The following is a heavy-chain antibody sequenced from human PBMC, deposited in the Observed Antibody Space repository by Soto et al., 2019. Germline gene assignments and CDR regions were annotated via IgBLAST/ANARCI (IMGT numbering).Heavy chain of an antibody. CDR2: ISYDRSNK. V-gene: IGHV3-30*18. CDR1: GFTFSSYG. Sequence: QTGGSLRLSCAASGFTFSSYGMHWVRQAPGKGLEWVAVISYDRSNKYYADSVKGRFTISRDNSKNTLYLQMNSLRAEDMAVYYCAKDPKYQLLGDYWGQGTLVTVSS. J-gene: IGHJ4*02. CDR3: AKDPKYQLLGDY. D-gene: IGHD2-2*01.